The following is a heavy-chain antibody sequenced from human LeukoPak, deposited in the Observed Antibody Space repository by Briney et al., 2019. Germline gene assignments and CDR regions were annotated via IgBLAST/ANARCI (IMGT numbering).Heavy chain of an antibody. CDR3: ARERLEFYY. D-gene: IGHD1-1*01. V-gene: IGHV3-48*01. CDR1: GFTFSSYS. Sequence: PGGSLRLSFAASGFTFSSYSMNWVRQAPWKGLEWVSYISSSSSTIYYADSVKGRFTISRDNAKNSLYLQMTSLRAEDTAVYYCARERLEFYYWGQGTLVTVSS. CDR2: ISSSSSTI. J-gene: IGHJ4*02.